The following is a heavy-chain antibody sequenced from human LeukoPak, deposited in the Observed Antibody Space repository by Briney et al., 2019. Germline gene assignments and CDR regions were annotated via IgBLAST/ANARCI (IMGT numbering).Heavy chain of an antibody. J-gene: IGHJ3*02. V-gene: IGHV4-31*03. Sequence: SETLSLTCTVSGGSISSGGYYWSWIRQHPGKGLEWIGYIYYSGSTYYNPSLKSRVTISVDTSKNQFSLKLSSVTAADTAVYYCARDARNPLFLWELQDAFDIWGQGTMVTVSS. D-gene: IGHD1-26*01. CDR2: IYYSGST. CDR3: ARDARNPLFLWELQDAFDI. CDR1: GGSISSGGYY.